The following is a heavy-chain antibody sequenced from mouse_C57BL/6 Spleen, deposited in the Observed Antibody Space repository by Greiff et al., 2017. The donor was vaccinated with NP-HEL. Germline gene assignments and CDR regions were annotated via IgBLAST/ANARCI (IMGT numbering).Heavy chain of an antibody. CDR3: AREGTAFWYFDV. CDR2: IYPGVGYT. J-gene: IGHJ1*03. Sequence: QVQLQQSGAELVRPGTSVKMSCKASGYTFTNYWIGWAKQRPGHGLEWIGDIYPGVGYTNYNEKFKGKATLTADKSSSTAYMQFSSLTSEDSAIYYCAREGTAFWYFDVWGTGTTVTVSS. D-gene: IGHD3-3*01. V-gene: IGHV1-63*01. CDR1: GYTFTNYW.